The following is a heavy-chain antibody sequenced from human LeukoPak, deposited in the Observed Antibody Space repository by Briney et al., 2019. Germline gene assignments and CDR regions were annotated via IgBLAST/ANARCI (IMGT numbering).Heavy chain of an antibody. D-gene: IGHD3-22*01. CDR1: GFTFTNYG. CDR3: AKGLYYKDRSGYPA. Sequence: GGSLRLSCAASGFTFTNYGMHWVRQAPGKGLEWVAFIGYDRSNKYYADSVKGRFTVSRDKSKNTLYLQMNSLRTEDTAVYYWAKGLYYKDRSGYPAWGQGTLVTISS. CDR2: IGYDRSNK. J-gene: IGHJ5*02. V-gene: IGHV3-30*02.